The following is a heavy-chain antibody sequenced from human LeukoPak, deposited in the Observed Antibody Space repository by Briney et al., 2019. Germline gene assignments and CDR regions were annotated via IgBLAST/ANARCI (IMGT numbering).Heavy chain of an antibody. V-gene: IGHV3-7*04. D-gene: IGHD1-14*01. CDR3: ARGNWEPSDY. CDR1: GFTFSSYA. Sequence: GGSLRLSCVASGFTFSSYAMSWVRQPPGKGLEWVANIKQDGSEKNYVDSVKGRFTISRDNAKNSLYLQMNSLRAEDTAVYYCARGNWEPSDYWGQGTLVTVSS. J-gene: IGHJ4*02. CDR2: IKQDGSEK.